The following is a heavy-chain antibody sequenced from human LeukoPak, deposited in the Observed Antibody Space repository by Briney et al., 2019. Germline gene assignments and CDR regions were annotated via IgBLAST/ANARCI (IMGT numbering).Heavy chain of an antibody. CDR3: ARGPQRNYDFWSGYYIPHYYYYMDV. J-gene: IGHJ6*03. V-gene: IGHV1-69*06. CDR1: GGTFSSYA. CDR2: IIPIFGTA. D-gene: IGHD3-3*01. Sequence: ASVKVSCKASGGTFSSYAISWVRQAPGQGLEWMGGIIPIFGTANYAQKFQGGVTITADKSTSTAYMELSSLRSEDTAVYYCARGPQRNYDFWSGYYIPHYYYYMDVWGKGTTVTVSS.